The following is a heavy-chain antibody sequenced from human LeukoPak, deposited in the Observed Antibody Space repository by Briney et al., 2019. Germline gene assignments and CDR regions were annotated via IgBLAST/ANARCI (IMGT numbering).Heavy chain of an antibody. CDR2: MSPASGNT. D-gene: IGHD7-27*01. CDR3: ARGPPNWGFDS. V-gene: IGHV1-8*01. J-gene: IGHJ4*02. CDR1: GYTFTSYD. Sequence: GASVKVSCKASGYTFTSYDLNWVRRATGQGLEWMGWMSPASGNTGYAQEFQGRVTMTRDTSVSTAYTELNSLRSEDTAVYYCARGPPNWGFDSWGQGTLVTVSS.